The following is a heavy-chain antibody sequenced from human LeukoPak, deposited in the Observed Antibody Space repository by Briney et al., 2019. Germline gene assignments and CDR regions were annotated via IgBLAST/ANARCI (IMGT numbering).Heavy chain of an antibody. D-gene: IGHD4-11*01. CDR3: AKDTFYSNYFQPFDY. CDR2: ISGSGGST. Sequence: QPVGSLRLSCAASGFTFSSYARSWVRQAPGKGLEWVSAISGSGGSTYYADSVKGRFTISRDNSRNTLYLQMNSLRAEDTAVYYCAKDTFYSNYFQPFDYWGQGTLVTVSS. J-gene: IGHJ4*02. CDR1: GFTFSSYA. V-gene: IGHV3-23*01.